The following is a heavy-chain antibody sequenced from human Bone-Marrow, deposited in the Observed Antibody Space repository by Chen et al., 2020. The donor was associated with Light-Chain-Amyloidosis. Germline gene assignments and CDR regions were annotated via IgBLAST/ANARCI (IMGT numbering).Heavy chain of an antibody. D-gene: IGHD4-17*01. Sequence: VRQAPGKGLEWIGEINHSGSTNYNPSLKSRVTISVDTSKNQFSLKLSSVTAADTAVYYCARDYGDYVWWFDPWGQGTLVTVSS. CDR3: ARDYGDYVWWFDP. J-gene: IGHJ5*02. V-gene: IGHV4-34*01. CDR2: INHSGST.